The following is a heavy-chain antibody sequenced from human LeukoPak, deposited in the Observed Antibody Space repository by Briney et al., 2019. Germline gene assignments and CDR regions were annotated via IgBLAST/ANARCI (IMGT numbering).Heavy chain of an antibody. J-gene: IGHJ1*01. Sequence: PGGSLRLSCAASGFTFSSYAMSWVRQAPGKGLEWVSYISSSGSTIYYADSVKGRFTISRDNAKKSLYLQMNSLRAEDSAVYYCARDEASNWNYGYFQHWGQGTLVTVSA. CDR1: GFTFSSYA. D-gene: IGHD1-7*01. V-gene: IGHV3-48*04. CDR3: ARDEASNWNYGYFQH. CDR2: ISSSGSTI.